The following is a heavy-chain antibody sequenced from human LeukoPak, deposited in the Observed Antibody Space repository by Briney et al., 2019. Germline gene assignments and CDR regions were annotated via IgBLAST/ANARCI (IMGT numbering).Heavy chain of an antibody. CDR3: ARDRSVYSSSSPPLWYFDL. J-gene: IGHJ2*01. CDR2: IYTSGST. V-gene: IGHV4-61*02. Sequence: SQTLSLTCTVSGGSISSGDYYWSWIRQPPGKGLEWNGRIYTSGSTNYNPSLKSRVTISVDTSKNQFSLKLSSVTAADTAVYYCARDRSVYSSSSPPLWYFDLWGRGTLVTVSS. CDR1: GGSISSGDYY. D-gene: IGHD6-6*01.